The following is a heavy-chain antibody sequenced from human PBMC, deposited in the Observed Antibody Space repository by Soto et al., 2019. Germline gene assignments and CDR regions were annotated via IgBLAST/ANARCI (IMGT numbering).Heavy chain of an antibody. D-gene: IGHD6-25*01. CDR3: ARFHPSANNYGMDV. CDR2: IIPICGTA. V-gene: IGHV1-69*01. Sequence: QVQLVQSGAEVKKPGSSVKVSCKASGGTFSSYAISWVRHAPGQGREWMGGIIPICGTANYAQKFQGRVTITADESTSTAYMELSSLRSEDTAVDYCARFHPSANNYGMDVWGQGTTVTVSS. J-gene: IGHJ6*02. CDR1: GGTFSSYA.